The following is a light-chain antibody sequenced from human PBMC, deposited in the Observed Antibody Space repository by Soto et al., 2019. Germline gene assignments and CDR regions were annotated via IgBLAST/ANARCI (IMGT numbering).Light chain of an antibody. Sequence: EIVMTQSPVTLSVSPGERATLSCRASQSISSNLAWYQHKPGQAPGLLIFGASTRATDVPARFSGSGSGTEFTLTISSLQSEDFAVYYCLQHNNWPRTFGQGTKVEVK. V-gene: IGKV3-15*01. CDR2: GAS. CDR3: LQHNNWPRT. CDR1: QSISSN. J-gene: IGKJ1*01.